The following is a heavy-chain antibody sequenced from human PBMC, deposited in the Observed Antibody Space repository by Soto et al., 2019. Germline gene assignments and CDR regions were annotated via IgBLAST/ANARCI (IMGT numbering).Heavy chain of an antibody. J-gene: IGHJ4*02. Sequence: QVQLQESGPGLVKPSGTLSLTCTVSGGSMSSSNWWNWVRQPPGKGLEWIGETHHSGRTNYNPSLTSRVTLAVDKSKSHFSLKLSSVTAADTAVYYCARSEATVLDYWGQGTLVTVSS. D-gene: IGHD4-17*01. CDR1: GGSMSSSNW. V-gene: IGHV4-4*02. CDR2: THHSGRT. CDR3: ARSEATVLDY.